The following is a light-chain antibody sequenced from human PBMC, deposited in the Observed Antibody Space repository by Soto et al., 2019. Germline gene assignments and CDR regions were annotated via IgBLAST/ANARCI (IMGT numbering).Light chain of an antibody. J-gene: IGKJ4*01. Sequence: EIVLTQSPVTLSLSPGERATLSCRASQSVSSYLAWYQPKPGQAPRLLIYDASNRATGIPARFSGSGSGTDFTLTISSLEPEDFAVYYCQQRSSWPSTFGGGTKVEIK. CDR1: QSVSSY. V-gene: IGKV3-11*01. CDR2: DAS. CDR3: QQRSSWPST.